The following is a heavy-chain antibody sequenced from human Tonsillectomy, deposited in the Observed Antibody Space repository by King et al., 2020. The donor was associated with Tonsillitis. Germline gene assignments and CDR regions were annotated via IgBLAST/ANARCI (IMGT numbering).Heavy chain of an antibody. CDR3: ALTYSSGWSGGY. CDR1: GFTFSSYS. V-gene: IGHV3-21*01. Sequence: VQLVESGGGLVKPGGSLRLSCAASGFTFSSYSMNWVRQAPGKGLEWVSSISSSSSYIYYADSVKGRFTISRENAKNSLYLQMNSLRVEDTAVYYCALTYSSGWSGGYWGQGTLVTVSS. CDR2: ISSSSSYI. D-gene: IGHD6-19*01. J-gene: IGHJ4*02.